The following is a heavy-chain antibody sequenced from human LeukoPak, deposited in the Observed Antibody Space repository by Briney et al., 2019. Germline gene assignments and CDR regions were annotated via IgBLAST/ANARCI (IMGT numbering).Heavy chain of an antibody. CDR1: GGSINSFY. V-gene: IGHV4-59*01. CDR3: ARGAYGSGIRAYYYYYMDV. D-gene: IGHD3-10*01. Sequence: SETLSLTCTVSGGSINSFYWSWIRQPPGGGLEWIGYIYYSGSTNYNPSLKSRVTISVDASKNQFSLWLSSVTAADTAVYYCARGAYGSGIRAYYYYYMDVWGKGTTVTVSS. CDR2: IYYSGST. J-gene: IGHJ6*03.